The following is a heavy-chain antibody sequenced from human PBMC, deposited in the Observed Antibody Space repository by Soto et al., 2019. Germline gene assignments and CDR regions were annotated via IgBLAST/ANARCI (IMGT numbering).Heavy chain of an antibody. D-gene: IGHD3-22*01. CDR1: GFTFSYYT. J-gene: IGHJ4*02. CDR2: ISGIRDYI. V-gene: IGHV3-21*06. CDR3: AREGVHNYNEYYFDY. Sequence: KTGGSLRLSCAASGFTFSYYTVHWVRRAPGKGLEWVSSISGIRDYIRYADSVKGRFTISRDNAKTSLYLQMNSLTAEDTAVYYCAREGVHNYNEYYFDYWGQGTLVTVSS.